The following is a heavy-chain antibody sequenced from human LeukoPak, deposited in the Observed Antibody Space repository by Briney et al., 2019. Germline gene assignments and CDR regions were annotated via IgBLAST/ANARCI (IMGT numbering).Heavy chain of an antibody. CDR2: ISTYNGNT. Sequence: VASVKVSCKASGYTFTGYYMHWVRQAPGQGLEWMGWISTYNGNTNYAQKLQGRVTMTTDTSTSTAYMELRSLRSDDTAVYYCARRYGDYVHDYWGQGTLVTVSS. D-gene: IGHD4-17*01. J-gene: IGHJ4*02. V-gene: IGHV1-18*04. CDR1: GYTFTGYY. CDR3: ARRYGDYVHDY.